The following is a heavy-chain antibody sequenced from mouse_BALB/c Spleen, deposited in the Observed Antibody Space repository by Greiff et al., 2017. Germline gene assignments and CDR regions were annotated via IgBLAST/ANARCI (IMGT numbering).Heavy chain of an antibody. CDR2: INPGNSDT. D-gene: IGHD1-2*01. CDR1: GYTFTSYW. J-gene: IGHJ4*01. V-gene: IGHV1-5*01. CDR3: TRTTAPNYYAMDY. Sequence: EVQLQQSGPVLARPGASVKISCKASGYTFTSYWMHWVKQRPGQGLEWIGAINPGNSDTSYNQKFKGKAKLTAVTSTSTAYMELSGLTNEDSAVYYGTRTTAPNYYAMDYWGQGTSVTVSS.